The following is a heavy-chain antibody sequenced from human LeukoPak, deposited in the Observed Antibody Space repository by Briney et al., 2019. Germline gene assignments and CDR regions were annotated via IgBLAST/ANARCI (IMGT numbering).Heavy chain of an antibody. Sequence: PSETLSPTCTVSGGSISSYCWSWIRQPAGKGLEWIGRIYTSGSTNYNPSLKSRVTMSVDTSKNQFSLKLSSVTAADTAVYYCARQLRLGELSYPFDYWGQGTLVTVSS. D-gene: IGHD3-16*02. CDR2: IYTSGST. J-gene: IGHJ4*02. CDR3: ARQLRLGELSYPFDY. V-gene: IGHV4-4*07. CDR1: GGSISSYC.